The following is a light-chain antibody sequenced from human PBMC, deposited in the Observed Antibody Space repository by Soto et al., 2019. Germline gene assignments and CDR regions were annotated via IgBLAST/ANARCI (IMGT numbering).Light chain of an antibody. Sequence: DIQMTQSPSTLSASVGDRVTITCRASQSISSLLAWYQQKPGKAPKLLIYKAASLESGVPSRFSGSGSGTEFTLTISSLQPDDFATYYCQQYNSYSPRRTFGQGTKVEIK. CDR3: QQYNSYSPRRT. CDR1: QSISSL. CDR2: KAA. V-gene: IGKV1-5*03. J-gene: IGKJ1*01.